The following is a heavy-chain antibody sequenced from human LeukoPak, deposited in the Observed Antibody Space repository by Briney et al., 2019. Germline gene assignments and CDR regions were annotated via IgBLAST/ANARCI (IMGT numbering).Heavy chain of an antibody. V-gene: IGHV3-33*01. CDR3: KRDLQSSSCAELDY. Sequence: GRSLRHSCSASGFPFSSYGMQSVRQAPGKGLEWVAIIWENKSQNPYAKSGKGRFTISTNNYKKSMYIAMTSPRAEDTAVYYCKRDLQSSSCAELDYWGQGTLVTVSS. J-gene: IGHJ4*02. CDR1: GFPFSSYG. D-gene: IGHD2-15*01. CDR2: IWENKSQN.